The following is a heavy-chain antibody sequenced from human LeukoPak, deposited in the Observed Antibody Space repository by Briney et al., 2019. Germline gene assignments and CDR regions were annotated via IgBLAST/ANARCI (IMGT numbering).Heavy chain of an antibody. CDR2: ISYDGSNK. Sequence: GGSLRLSCAASGFIFSSYGMHWVRQAPGKGLEWVAVISYDGSNKYYADSVKGRFTISRDNSKNTLYLQMNNLRTEDTAVYYCAKDVNYSGSGSYKDDAFDIWGQGTMVTVSS. D-gene: IGHD3-10*01. J-gene: IGHJ3*02. CDR3: AKDVNYSGSGSYKDDAFDI. CDR1: GFIFSSYG. V-gene: IGHV3-30*18.